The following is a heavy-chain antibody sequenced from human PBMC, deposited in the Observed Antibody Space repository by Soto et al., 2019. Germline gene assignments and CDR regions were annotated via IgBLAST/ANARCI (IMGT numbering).Heavy chain of an antibody. D-gene: IGHD6-19*01. V-gene: IGHV4-39*01. Sequence: PSETLSLTCTVSGGSISSSSYYWGWIRQPPGKGLEWIGSIYYSGSTYYNPSLKSRVTISVDTSKNQFSLKLSSVTAADTAVYYCAGHPGWYTSGMDVWGHGTPVTV. J-gene: IGHJ6*02. CDR3: AGHPGWYTSGMDV. CDR2: IYYSGST. CDR1: GGSISSSSYY.